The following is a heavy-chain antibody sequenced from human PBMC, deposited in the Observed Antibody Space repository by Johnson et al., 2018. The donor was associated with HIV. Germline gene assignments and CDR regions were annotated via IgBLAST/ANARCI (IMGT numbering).Heavy chain of an antibody. CDR2: ISSSGSTI. CDR3: ARDRTAVARHVGLDL. D-gene: IGHD5-12*01. CDR1: GFTFSDSY. Sequence: QVQLVESGGGLVQPGGSLRLSCAASGFTFSDSYMSWIRQAPGKGLEWVSYISSSGSTIYYADSVKGRFTIPRDNAKNPLYLQMNSLRAEDTALYYCARDRTAVARHVGLDLWGQGTMVTVSS. V-gene: IGHV3-11*04. J-gene: IGHJ3*01.